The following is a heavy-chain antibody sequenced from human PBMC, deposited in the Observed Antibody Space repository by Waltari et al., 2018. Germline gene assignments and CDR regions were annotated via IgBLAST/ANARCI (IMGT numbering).Heavy chain of an antibody. CDR3: ARDDYGDYSGRFFQH. CDR2: FYYTGST. Sequence: QVQLQESGPGLVKPSQTLSISCTVSGDSITSGDYYWSWIRQPPGKGLEWIGNFYYTGSTYYNPSLESRVSISVDTSNKQFSLKLRSVTAADTAIYFCARDDYGDYSGRFFQHWGQGALVTVSS. J-gene: IGHJ1*01. V-gene: IGHV4-30-4*08. D-gene: IGHD4-17*01. CDR1: GDSITSGDYY.